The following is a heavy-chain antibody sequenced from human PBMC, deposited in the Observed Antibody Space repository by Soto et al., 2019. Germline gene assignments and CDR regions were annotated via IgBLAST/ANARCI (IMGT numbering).Heavy chain of an antibody. D-gene: IGHD1-26*01. CDR3: GRGVPWDQTCFWYGMDV. CDR2: ISSSSNTI. V-gene: IGHV3-48*02. CDR1: GFTFSSYS. J-gene: IGHJ6*02. Sequence: EVQLVESGGGLVQPGGSLRLSCAASGFTFSSYSMNWVRQAPGKGLQWISYISSSSNTIYYADSVKGRFTISRDYAKNSLYLQMYSLSDEDPAVYYCGRGVPWDQTCFWYGMDVWGQVTTVTVSS.